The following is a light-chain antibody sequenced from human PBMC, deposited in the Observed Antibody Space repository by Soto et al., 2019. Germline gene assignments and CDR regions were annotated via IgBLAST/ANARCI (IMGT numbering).Light chain of an antibody. CDR3: SSYAGNNNVV. CDR2: EVS. CDR1: SSDVGGYNY. Sequence: QSALTQPPSASGSPGQSVTISCTGTSSDVGGYNYVSWYQQHPGKAPKLMIFEVSKRPSGVPDRFSGSKSGNTASLTVSGLQAEYEADYYCSSYAGNNNVVFGGGTKLTVL. J-gene: IGLJ2*01. V-gene: IGLV2-8*01.